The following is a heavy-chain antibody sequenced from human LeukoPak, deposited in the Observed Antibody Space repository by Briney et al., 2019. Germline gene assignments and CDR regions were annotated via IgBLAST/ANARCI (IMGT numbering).Heavy chain of an antibody. CDR1: GFSFRGYW. CDR3: ARGPNSNWSGLDF. Sequence: PGGSLRLSCTASGFSFRGYWMHWPRHLPGKGRVWLSRISPTGSTTSYAASVKGRFTVSRDNAKNTLYLQVSNLRAEDTAVYYCARGPNSNWSGLDFWGQGTLLTVSS. CDR2: ISPTGSTT. J-gene: IGHJ4*02. V-gene: IGHV3-74*01. D-gene: IGHD6-6*01.